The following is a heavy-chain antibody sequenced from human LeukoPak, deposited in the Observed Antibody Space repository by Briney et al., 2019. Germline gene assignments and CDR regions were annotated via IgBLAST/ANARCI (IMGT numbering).Heavy chain of an antibody. CDR1: GFTFSSHY. V-gene: IGHV3-7*01. CDR2: IKSDGSDK. J-gene: IGHJ6*03. CDR3: AREIYYYMDV. Sequence: GGSLRLSCEVSGFTFSSHYMSWVRQAPGKGLEWVAKIKSDGSDKDYVDSVKGRFTISRDNAKNSLYLQMNSLRAEDTAVYYCAREIYYYMDVWGKGTTVTISS.